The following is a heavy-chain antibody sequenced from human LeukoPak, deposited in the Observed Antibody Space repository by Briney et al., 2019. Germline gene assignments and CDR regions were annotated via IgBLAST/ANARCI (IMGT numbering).Heavy chain of an antibody. V-gene: IGHV3-30*02. CDR3: ARDLYRIVVVPHYFDY. CDR1: GFALSTYD. D-gene: IGHD3-22*01. CDR2: MRSDGSDK. Sequence: PGGSLRLSCAASGFALSTYDMHWVRQTPGKGVECVAFMRSDGSDKYYADSVKGRFTISRDNSKNSLYLQMNSLRAEDTAVYYCARDLYRIVVVPHYFDYWGQGTLVTVSS. J-gene: IGHJ4*02.